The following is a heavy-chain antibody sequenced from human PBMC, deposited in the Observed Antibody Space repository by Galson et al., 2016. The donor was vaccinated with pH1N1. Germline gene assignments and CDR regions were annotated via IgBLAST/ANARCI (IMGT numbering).Heavy chain of an antibody. D-gene: IGHD3-16*02. CDR3: AIDPGGVNVDRPYYNYALNV. V-gene: IGHV1-69*13. CDR2: IIPLFDTT. J-gene: IGHJ6*02. CDR1: GGTFSSSA. Sequence: SVKVSCKVSGGTFSSSAITWVRQAPGQGLEYVGRIIPLFDTTNDVQTFKGSVTITADESTSKAYMELSSLRSEDTAVYYCAIDPGGVNVDRPYYNYALNVWGQGTTITVSS.